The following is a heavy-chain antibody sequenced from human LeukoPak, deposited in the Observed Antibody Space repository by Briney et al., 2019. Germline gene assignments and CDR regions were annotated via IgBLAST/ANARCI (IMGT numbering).Heavy chain of an antibody. Sequence: SQTLSLTCTVSGGSITLGDYYWPWLRQPPGTGLEWVGYIYSSGSTYYNPSLKSRIAMSLDTSRNRFSLRLRSVTAADTAVYYCARAPGAFDVGAKGQWSPSPQ. D-gene: IGHD7-27*01. J-gene: IGHJ3*01. CDR1: GGSITLGDYY. CDR3: ARAPGAFDV. CDR2: IYSSGST. V-gene: IGHV4-30-4*08.